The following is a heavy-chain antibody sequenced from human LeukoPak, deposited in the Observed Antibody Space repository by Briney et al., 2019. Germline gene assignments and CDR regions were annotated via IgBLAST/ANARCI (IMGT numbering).Heavy chain of an antibody. CDR3: ARGILYSSSWYGHSFLNWFDP. D-gene: IGHD6-13*01. J-gene: IGHJ5*02. CDR2: INHSGST. CDR1: GGSFSGYY. Sequence: PSETLSLTCAVYGGSFSGYYWSWIRQPPGKGLEWIGEINHSGSTNYNPSLKSRVTISVDTSKNQFSLKLSSVTAADTAVYYCARGILYSSSWYGHSFLNWFDPWGQGTLVTVFS. V-gene: IGHV4-34*01.